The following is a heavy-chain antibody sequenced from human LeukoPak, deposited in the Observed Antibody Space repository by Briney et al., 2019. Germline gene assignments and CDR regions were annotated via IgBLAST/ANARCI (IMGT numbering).Heavy chain of an antibody. V-gene: IGHV1-18*01. D-gene: IGHD3-22*01. CDR3: VRSSGGDYYHSTGYYSDY. J-gene: IGHJ4*02. Sequence: GASVKVSCKASGYTFTSYGISWVRQAPGQGLEWMGWISTYNGNTHSEQKLQGRVTMTTDTSTSTAYMELRSLRSDDTAVYHCVRSSGGDYYHSTGYYSDYWGQGTLVTVSS. CDR2: ISTYNGNT. CDR1: GYTFTSYG.